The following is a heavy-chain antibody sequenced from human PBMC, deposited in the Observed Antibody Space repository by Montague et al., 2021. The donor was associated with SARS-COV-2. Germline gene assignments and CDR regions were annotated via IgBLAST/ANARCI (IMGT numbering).Heavy chain of an antibody. J-gene: IGHJ6*02. CDR2: IYPSGST. V-gene: IGHV4-4*07. CDR1: GGSISSYY. CDR3: AGDHMTIRFMVYYYGMDV. Sequence: SETLSLTCTVSGGSISSYYWSWIRQPARKGLEWIGRIYPSGSTKXXPSLESRVTMSVDTSKNQFSLKLSSVTAADTAVYYCAGDHMTIRFMVYYYGMDVWGQGTTVTVSS. D-gene: IGHD4/OR15-4a*01.